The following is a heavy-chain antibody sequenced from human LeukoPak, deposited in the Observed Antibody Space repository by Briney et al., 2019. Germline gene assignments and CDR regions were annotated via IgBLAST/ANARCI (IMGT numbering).Heavy chain of an antibody. J-gene: IGHJ4*02. V-gene: IGHV3-53*01. Sequence: PGGSLRLSCAASGFTVSSIYMSWVRQAPGKGLQWVSLIYSGGGTYYADSVKGRFTISRDNSKNTLYLQMNSLRAEDTAVYYCARDSADYGDYDYWGQGTLVTVSS. CDR1: GFTVSSIY. CDR3: ARDSADYGDYDY. D-gene: IGHD4-17*01. CDR2: IYSGGGT.